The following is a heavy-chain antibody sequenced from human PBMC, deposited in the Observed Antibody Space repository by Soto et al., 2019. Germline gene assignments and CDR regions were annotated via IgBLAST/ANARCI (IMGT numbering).Heavy chain of an antibody. V-gene: IGHV1-2*04. Sequence: ASVKVSCKASGYTFTSYYMHWVRQAPGQGLEWMGIINPSNSTTYAQKFQGSVTMTWDTSITTAYLDLTRLTTNDTATYFCATWVDYGDFEGFDFWGQGTLVTVSS. J-gene: IGHJ4*02. CDR1: GYTFTSYY. CDR2: INPSNST. CDR3: ATWVDYGDFEGFDF. D-gene: IGHD4-17*01.